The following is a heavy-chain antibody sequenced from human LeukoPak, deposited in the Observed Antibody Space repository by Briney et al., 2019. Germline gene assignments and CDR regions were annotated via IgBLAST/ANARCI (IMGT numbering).Heavy chain of an antibody. Sequence: TGGSLGLSCAASGFTFSSYVMHWVRQAPGKGLEWVAIISYDGSNEYYADSVKGRFTISRDNAKNSLYLQMNSLRAEDTAVYYCARRKSGYYYGSGRGLGYYYMDVWGKGTTVTVSS. J-gene: IGHJ6*03. V-gene: IGHV3-30*04. D-gene: IGHD3-10*01. CDR2: ISYDGSNE. CDR1: GFTFSSYV. CDR3: ARRKSGYYYGSGRGLGYYYMDV.